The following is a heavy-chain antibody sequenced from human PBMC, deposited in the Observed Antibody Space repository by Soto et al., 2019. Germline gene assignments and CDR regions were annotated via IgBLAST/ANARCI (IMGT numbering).Heavy chain of an antibody. J-gene: IGHJ5*02. Sequence: SETLSLTCTVSGGSISSYYWSWIRQPPGKGLEWIGYIYYSGSTNYNPSLKSRVTISVDTSKNQFSLKLSSVTAADTAVYYCASQIAVAGRDNWFDPWGQGTLVTVSS. CDR3: ASQIAVAGRDNWFDP. CDR1: GGSISSYY. V-gene: IGHV4-59*01. CDR2: IYYSGST. D-gene: IGHD6-19*01.